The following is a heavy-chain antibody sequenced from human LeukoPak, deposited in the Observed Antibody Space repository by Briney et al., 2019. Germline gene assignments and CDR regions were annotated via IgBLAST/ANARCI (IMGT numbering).Heavy chain of an antibody. Sequence: EPSETLSLTCTVSGDSINNYYWSWIRQPPGKGLEWIGSIYYSGSTYYNPSLKSRVTISVDTSKNQFSLKLSSVTAADTAVYYCARAKDVSPFDYWGQGTLVTVSS. CDR3: ARAKDVSPFDY. V-gene: IGHV4-59*12. CDR2: IYYSGST. D-gene: IGHD3-16*02. CDR1: GDSINNYY. J-gene: IGHJ4*02.